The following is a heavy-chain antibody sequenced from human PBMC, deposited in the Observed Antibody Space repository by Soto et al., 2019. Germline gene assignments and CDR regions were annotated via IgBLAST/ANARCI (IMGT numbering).Heavy chain of an antibody. D-gene: IGHD6-19*01. CDR1: GDSVSSDNSV. CDR2: TYYRSKWYH. CDR3: ARGTLIAVPGP. Sequence: SQTLSHTCAISGDSVSSDNSVWNWIRQSPSRGLEWLGRTYYRSKWYHDYPASMKSRITISPDSSKNVFSLHLSSVTPEDTAVYYCARGTLIAVPGPWGQGTLVTVSS. V-gene: IGHV6-1*01. J-gene: IGHJ5*02.